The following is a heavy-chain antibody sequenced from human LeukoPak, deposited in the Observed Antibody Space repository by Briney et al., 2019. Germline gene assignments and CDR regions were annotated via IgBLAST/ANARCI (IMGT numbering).Heavy chain of an antibody. D-gene: IGHD3-10*01. CDR3: AREYGSGSYYDY. J-gene: IGHJ4*02. Sequence: SVKVSCKASGGTFSSYAISWVRQAPGQGLEWMGRIIPIFGTANYAQKFQGRVAITTDESTSTAYMELSSLRSEDTAVYYCAREYGSGSYYDYWGQGTLVTVSS. V-gene: IGHV1-69*05. CDR1: GGTFSSYA. CDR2: IIPIFGTA.